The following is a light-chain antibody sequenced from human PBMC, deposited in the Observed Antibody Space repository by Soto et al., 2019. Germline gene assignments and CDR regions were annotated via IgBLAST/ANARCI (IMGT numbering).Light chain of an antibody. J-gene: IGKJ4*02. CDR1: QSVSGY. V-gene: IGKV3-11*01. Sequence: EIVLTQSPATLSLSPGDRATLFCRASQSVSGYVAWSQQKPGQAPRLLIYDASTRATGIPARFSGGGFGTDFTITNTSPVPGDAAVDYEPQRGVWPLPTFGGGTKVEIK. CDR3: PQRGVWPLPT. CDR2: DAS.